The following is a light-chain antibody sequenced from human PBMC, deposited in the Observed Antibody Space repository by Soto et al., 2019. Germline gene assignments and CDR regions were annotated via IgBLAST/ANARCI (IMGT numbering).Light chain of an antibody. CDR2: DAS. J-gene: IGKJ1*01. V-gene: IGKV1-5*01. CDR1: QTVNVC. Sequence: DIQMTQSPCTLSASVGDRVTLTCRASQTVNVCLAWYQQKPGKAPKLLISDASSLESEVPSRFSGSGSGTEFTLTISSLQSDDFAAYYCQQYKAFPHTFGQGTELVIK. CDR3: QQYKAFPHT.